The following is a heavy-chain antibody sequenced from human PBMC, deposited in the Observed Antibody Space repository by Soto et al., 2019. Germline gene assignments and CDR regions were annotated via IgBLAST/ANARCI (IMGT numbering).Heavy chain of an antibody. Sequence: QVQLVQSGAEVKKPGASVKVSCKASGYTFTSYDINWVRQATGQGLEWMGWMNPNSGNTGYAQKFQGRVTMTRNTSISTAYMVPSSQRSEDTAVYYCARAPSKWIQLGNWFDPWGQGTLFTVSS. CDR3: ARAPSKWIQLGNWFDP. CDR2: MNPNSGNT. D-gene: IGHD5-18*01. V-gene: IGHV1-8*01. CDR1: GYTFTSYD. J-gene: IGHJ5*02.